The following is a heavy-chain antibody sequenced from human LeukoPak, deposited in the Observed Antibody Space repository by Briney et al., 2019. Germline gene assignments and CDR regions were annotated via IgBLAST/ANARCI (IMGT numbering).Heavy chain of an antibody. CDR3: ARVNINNWHSCDY. CDR1: GGSISSNNW. J-gene: IGHJ4*02. D-gene: IGHD1-1*01. CDR2: IYHSGSP. V-gene: IGHV4-4*02. Sequence: SGTLSLTCAVSGGSISSNNWWSWVRQPPGKGLEWIGEIYHSGSPNYNPSLKSRVTISADKSRNHFSLNLSSVTAADTAVYYCARVNINNWHSCDYWGQGTLVTVSS.